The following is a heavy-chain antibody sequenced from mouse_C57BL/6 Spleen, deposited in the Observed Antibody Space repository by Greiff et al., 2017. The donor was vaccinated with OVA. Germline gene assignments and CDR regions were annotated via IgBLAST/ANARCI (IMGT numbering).Heavy chain of an antibody. CDR1: GFNIKDYY. CDR3: ASDDGYSYWYFDV. V-gene: IGHV14-2*01. J-gene: IGHJ1*03. CDR2: IDPEDGET. Sequence: VQLQQSGAELVKPGASVTLSCTASGFNIKDYYMHWVKQRTEQGLEWIGRIDPEDGETKYAPKFKGKATISAATSANAAYLPLSSLTSEDSADYYGASDDGYSYWYFDVWGTGTTVTVSS. D-gene: IGHD2-3*01.